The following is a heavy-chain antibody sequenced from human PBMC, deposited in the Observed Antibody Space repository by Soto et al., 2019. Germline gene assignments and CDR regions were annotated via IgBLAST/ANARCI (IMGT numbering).Heavy chain of an antibody. D-gene: IGHD2-15*01. J-gene: IGHJ4*02. CDR1: GYTFTSYG. CDR3: ARVLYCSGGSCYAAPFDY. CDR2: ISAYNGNT. Sequence: QVQLVQSGAEVKKPGASVKLSCKASGYTFTSYGISWVRQAPGQGLEWMGWISAYNGNTNYAQKLQGRVTMTTDTSTSTAYMELRSLRSDDTAVYYCARVLYCSGGSCYAAPFDYWGQGTLVTVSS. V-gene: IGHV1-18*01.